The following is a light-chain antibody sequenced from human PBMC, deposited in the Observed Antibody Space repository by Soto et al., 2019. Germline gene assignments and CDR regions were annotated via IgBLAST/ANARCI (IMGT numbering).Light chain of an antibody. CDR2: DVI. J-gene: IGLJ2*01. CDR3: SSYTTSSTVI. V-gene: IGLV2-14*03. CDR1: SSDIGAYNH. Sequence: QSALTQPASVSGSPGQSITISCTGSSSDIGAYNHVSWYQQHPGKAPKLIIFDVINRPSGVSNRFSGSKFGNTASLTISGLQAEDEADYYCSSYTTSSTVIFGGGTKVTVL.